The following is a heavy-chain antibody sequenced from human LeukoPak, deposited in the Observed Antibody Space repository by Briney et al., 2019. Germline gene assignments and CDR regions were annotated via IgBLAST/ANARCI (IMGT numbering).Heavy chain of an antibody. CDR1: GAPLTPYY. D-gene: IGHD7-27*01. Sequence: SETLSLTCGVSGAPLTPYYWNWIRQPPGKGLEWIGRYASGSTTHNPSLKSQFTMSIDTSKNQISLKLTSVTAADTAVYYCATGDHSFDNWGQGTLVT. CDR2: YASGST. J-gene: IGHJ4*02. CDR3: ATGDHSFDN. V-gene: IGHV4-4*07.